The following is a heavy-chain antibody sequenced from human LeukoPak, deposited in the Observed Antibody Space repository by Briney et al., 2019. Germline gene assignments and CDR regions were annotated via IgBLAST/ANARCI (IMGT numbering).Heavy chain of an antibody. D-gene: IGHD5-24*01. J-gene: IGHJ4*02. CDR2: ISSSGSTI. CDR1: GFTFSSYA. CDR3: ARAGGWLQLAGYFDY. V-gene: IGHV3-48*04. Sequence: TGGSLRISCAASGFTFSSYAMNWVRQTPGKGLEWVSYISSSGSTIYYADSVKGRFTISRDNAKNSLYLQMNSLRAEDTAVYYCARAGGWLQLAGYFDYWGQGTLVTVSS.